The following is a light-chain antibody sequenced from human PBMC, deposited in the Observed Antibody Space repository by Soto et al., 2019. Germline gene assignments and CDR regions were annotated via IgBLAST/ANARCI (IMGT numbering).Light chain of an antibody. CDR3: QTWGTGNQV. CDR1: SGHSSYA. J-gene: IGLJ1*01. V-gene: IGLV4-69*01. Sequence: QLVLTQSPSASASLGASVKLTCTLSSGHSSYAIAWHQQQPEKGPRYLMKLNSDGSHSKGDGIPDRFSGSSSGAERYLTISSLQSEDEADYYCQTWGTGNQVFGTGTKLTVL. CDR2: LNSDGSH.